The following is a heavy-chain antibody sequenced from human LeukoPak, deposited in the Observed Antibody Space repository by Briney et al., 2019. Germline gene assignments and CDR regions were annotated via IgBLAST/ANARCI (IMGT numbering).Heavy chain of an antibody. D-gene: IGHD4-17*01. J-gene: IGHJ4*02. CDR3: ARDIHYGDGDFDY. V-gene: IGHV4-39*07. Sequence: SETLSLTCTVSGGSISSSSYYWGWIRQPPGKGLEWIGSIYYSGSTYYNPSLKSRVTISVDTSKNQFSLKLSSVTAADTAVYYCARDIHYGDGDFDYWGQGTLVTVSS. CDR2: IYYSGST. CDR1: GGSISSSSYY.